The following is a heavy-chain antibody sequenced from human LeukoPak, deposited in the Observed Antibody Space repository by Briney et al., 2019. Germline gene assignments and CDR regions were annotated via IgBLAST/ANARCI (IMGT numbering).Heavy chain of an antibody. CDR3: AGVPSDGSSSHYYYYYMDV. D-gene: IGHD6-6*01. J-gene: IGHJ6*03. CDR1: GGSFSGYY. V-gene: IGHV4-34*01. Sequence: PSETLSLTCAVYGGSFSGYYWSWIRQPPGKGLEWIGEINHSGSTNYNPSLKSRVTISVDTSKNQFSLKLSSVTAADTAVYYCAGVPSDGSSSHYYYYYMDVWGKGTTVTVSS. CDR2: INHSGST.